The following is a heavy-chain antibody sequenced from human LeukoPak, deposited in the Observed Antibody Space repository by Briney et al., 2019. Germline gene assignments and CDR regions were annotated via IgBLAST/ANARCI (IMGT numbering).Heavy chain of an antibody. J-gene: IGHJ4*02. CDR1: GYTFTGYY. CDR3: AKEDSGSSIDY. V-gene: IGHV1-2*02. D-gene: IGHD1-26*01. Sequence: ASVKVSCKASGYTFTGYYMHWVRQAPGQGLEWMGWINPNSGGTNHAQKCQGRVTMTRDTSLHTDDMELSRLRSDDTAVYYCAKEDSGSSIDYWGQGTLVTVSS. CDR2: INPNSGGT.